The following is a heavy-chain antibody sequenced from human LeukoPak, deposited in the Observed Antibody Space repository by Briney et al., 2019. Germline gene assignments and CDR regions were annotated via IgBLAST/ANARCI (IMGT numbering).Heavy chain of an antibody. CDR1: GYTFTDYG. CDR2: IRYDGTIK. CDR3: AKEGTASKPSDLDY. J-gene: IGHJ4*02. D-gene: IGHD1/OR15-1a*01. Sequence: GGSLRLSCAASGYTFTDYGMHWVRQAPGKGLEWVTFIRYDGTIKYYSDSVKGRFAISRDNSQNTLFLQMNSLRPEDTAVYYCAKEGTASKPSDLDYWGRGTLVTVSS. V-gene: IGHV3-30*02.